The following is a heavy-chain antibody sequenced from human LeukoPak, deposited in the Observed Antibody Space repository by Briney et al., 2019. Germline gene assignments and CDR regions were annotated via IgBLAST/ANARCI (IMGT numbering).Heavy chain of an antibody. Sequence: ASVKVSCKVSGHTLTELSMHWVRQAPGKGLEWMGGFDPEDGETIYAQKFQGRVTMTEDTSTDTAYMELSSLRSEDTAVYYCALVDGSGYGLPDAFDIWGQGTMVTVSS. J-gene: IGHJ3*02. CDR1: GHTLTELS. V-gene: IGHV1-24*01. D-gene: IGHD5-12*01. CDR2: FDPEDGET. CDR3: ALVDGSGYGLPDAFDI.